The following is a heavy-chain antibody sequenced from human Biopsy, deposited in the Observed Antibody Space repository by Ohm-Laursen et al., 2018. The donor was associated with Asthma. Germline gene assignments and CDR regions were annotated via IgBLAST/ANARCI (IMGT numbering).Heavy chain of an antibody. CDR2: IHYSGST. Sequence: SDTLSLTCTVSGVSIRSYYWTWIRQPPGKGLEWIGNIHYSGSTYSNPSLKSRVTISVDTSKKQISLRLSSVIAADTAVYYCAGFCSGGNCPDQWGQGTLVTVSS. V-gene: IGHV4-59*07. CDR1: GVSIRSYY. J-gene: IGHJ4*02. CDR3: AGFCSGGNCPDQ. D-gene: IGHD2-15*01.